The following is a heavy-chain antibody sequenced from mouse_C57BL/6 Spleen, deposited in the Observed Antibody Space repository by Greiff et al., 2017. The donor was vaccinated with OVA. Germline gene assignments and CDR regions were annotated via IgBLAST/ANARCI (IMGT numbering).Heavy chain of an antibody. CDR3: ARSAGYFDV. CDR2: IDPSDSET. J-gene: IGHJ1*03. V-gene: IGHV1-52*01. Sequence: QVQLKESGPELVKPGASVKISCKASGYTFTSYWMHWVKQRPIQGLEWIGNIDPSDSETHYNQKFKDKATLTVDKSSSTAYMQLSSLTSEDSAVYYCARSAGYFDVWGTGTTVTVSS. CDR1: GYTFTSYW.